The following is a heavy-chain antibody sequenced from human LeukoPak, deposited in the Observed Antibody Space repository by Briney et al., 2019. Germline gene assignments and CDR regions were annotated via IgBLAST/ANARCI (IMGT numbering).Heavy chain of an antibody. J-gene: IGHJ4*02. CDR1: GFTFSSYA. V-gene: IGHV3-53*01. D-gene: IGHD4-17*01. CDR3: ARGRQNYGDYPY. Sequence: GGSLRLSCAASGFTFSSYAMSWVRQAPGKGLEWVSVLYYGVSTFYKDSVKGRFTTSGDNFKNTVYLQMNSLRAEDTAVYYCARGRQNYGDYPYWGQGTLVTVSS. CDR2: LYYGVST.